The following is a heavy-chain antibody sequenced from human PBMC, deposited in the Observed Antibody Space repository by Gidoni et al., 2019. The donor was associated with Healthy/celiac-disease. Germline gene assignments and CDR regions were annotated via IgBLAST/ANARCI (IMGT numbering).Heavy chain of an antibody. V-gene: IGHV3-30*18. Sequence: QVQLVEAGGGGVQHGRSLRLSCAASGCTCSSYGMHWVRQAPGKVLEWLAVLSYDGSNKYYADSVKCRFTISRDNSKNTLYLQMNSLRAEDTAVYYCAKDHPGWELPDAFDIWGQGTMFTVSS. D-gene: IGHD1-26*01. J-gene: IGHJ3*02. CDR3: AKDHPGWELPDAFDI. CDR2: LSYDGSNK. CDR1: GCTCSSYG.